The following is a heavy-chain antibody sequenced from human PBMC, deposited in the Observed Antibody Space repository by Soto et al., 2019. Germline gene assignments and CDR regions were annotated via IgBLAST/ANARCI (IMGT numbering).Heavy chain of an antibody. CDR2: IYYSGIT. CDR3: ARHGSN. J-gene: IGHJ4*02. CDR1: GVSISNSSYY. V-gene: IGHV4-39*01. Sequence: SETLSLTCTVSGVSISNSSYYWGWIRRPPGKGLEWIGTIYYSGITYYNPSLKSRVTISVDTSKNQFSLKLTSATAADTAVYYCARHGSNWGQGTLVTVSS.